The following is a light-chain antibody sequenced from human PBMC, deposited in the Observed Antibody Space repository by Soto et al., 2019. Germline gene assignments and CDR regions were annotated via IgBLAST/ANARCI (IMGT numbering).Light chain of an antibody. J-gene: IGKJ4*01. CDR2: DAS. V-gene: IGKV3-11*01. CDR3: QHRYNWPLT. Sequence: IVLTQSPATLSVSPGETATLSCRASENINTYLAWYQQKPGQAPKLLIYDASNRATGIPARFSASGSGTDFTPSISSLEPEDFAVYYCQHRYNWPLTFGGGTKVDIK. CDR1: ENINTY.